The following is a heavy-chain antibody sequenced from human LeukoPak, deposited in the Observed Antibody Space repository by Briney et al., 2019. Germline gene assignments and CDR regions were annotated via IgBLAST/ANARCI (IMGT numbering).Heavy chain of an antibody. CDR3: ARGLRGYYGSGSYSYYYYYHYMDV. V-gene: IGHV1-2*02. Sequence: GASVKVSCKASGYTFTGYYMHWVRQAPGQGLEWMGWINPNSGGANYSQKFQGRVTMTRDTSISTAYMELSSLRSEDTAVYYCARGLRGYYGSGSYSYYYYYHYMDVWGKGTTVTVSS. CDR2: INPNSGGA. D-gene: IGHD3-10*01. CDR1: GYTFTGYY. J-gene: IGHJ6*03.